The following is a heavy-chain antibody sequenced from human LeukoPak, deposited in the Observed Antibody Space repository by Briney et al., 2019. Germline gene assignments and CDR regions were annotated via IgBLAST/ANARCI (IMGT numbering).Heavy chain of an antibody. V-gene: IGHV1-3*04. Sequence: ASVKVSCKASGYTFTSYAMHWVRQAPGQRLEWMGWINTGNGNTKYSQKFQGRVTITRDTSASTAYMELSSLRSEDTAVYYCARDRYTYYYDSSGYFTSGPFDIWGQGTMVTVSS. CDR2: INTGNGNT. D-gene: IGHD3-22*01. CDR1: GYTFTSYA. J-gene: IGHJ3*02. CDR3: ARDRYTYYYDSSGYFTSGPFDI.